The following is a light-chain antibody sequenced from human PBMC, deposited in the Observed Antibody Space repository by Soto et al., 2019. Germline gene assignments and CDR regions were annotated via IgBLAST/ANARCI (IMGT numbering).Light chain of an antibody. CDR3: RQYNNWPPT. CDR1: QSVSNN. CDR2: GAS. V-gene: IGKV3-15*01. J-gene: IGKJ1*01. Sequence: EIVMTQSPATLSVTPGERASLSCSASQSVSNNLAWYQQEPVQAPRLRMYGASTIATVFPARFSGSESGTELTLAISSLQAEDLALYYCRQYNNWPPTFGQGPKVDIK.